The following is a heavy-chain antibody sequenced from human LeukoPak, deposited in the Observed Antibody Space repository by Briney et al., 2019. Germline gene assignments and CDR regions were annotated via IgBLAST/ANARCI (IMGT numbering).Heavy chain of an antibody. CDR1: GFTFSSYA. D-gene: IGHD5-18*01. CDR3: AKLRGYSYAIFDY. V-gene: IGHV3-23*01. Sequence: GGSLRLSCAASGFTFSSYATSWVRQAPGKGLEWVSAISGSGGSTYYADSVRGRFSISRDNSKNTLYLQMNSLRAEDTAVYYCAKLRGYSYAIFDYWGQGTLVTVSS. J-gene: IGHJ4*02. CDR2: ISGSGGST.